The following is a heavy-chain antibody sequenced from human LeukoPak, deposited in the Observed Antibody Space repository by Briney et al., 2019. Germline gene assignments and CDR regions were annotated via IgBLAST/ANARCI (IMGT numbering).Heavy chain of an antibody. V-gene: IGHV3-30*18. Sequence: GGSLRLSCAASGFTFSDYAMPWVRQAPGKGLEWVALISYDGSNEYYADSVKGRFTTSRDNSKNTLYLQMNSLRAEDTAVYYCAKEGSGSDYSYYYYYMDVWGKGTTATISS. CDR2: ISYDGSNE. CDR1: GFTFSDYA. D-gene: IGHD1-26*01. J-gene: IGHJ6*03. CDR3: AKEGSGSDYSYYYYYMDV.